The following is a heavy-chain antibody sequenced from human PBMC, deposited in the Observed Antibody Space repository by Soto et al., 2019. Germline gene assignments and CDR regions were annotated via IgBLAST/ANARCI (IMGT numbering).Heavy chain of an antibody. V-gene: IGHV3-74*01. CDR3: AAGGSGYYAN. J-gene: IGHJ4*02. Sequence: EVQLVESGGDLVQPGGSLRLSCAASGFTFSTYWMHWVRQAPGKGLLWVSRIKTDGTYATYADSVKGRFTISRDNAKTTLYLQMNSLRVDDAAVYYCAAGGSGYYANWGQGTLVTVSS. CDR2: IKTDGTYA. CDR1: GFTFSTYW. D-gene: IGHD3-22*01.